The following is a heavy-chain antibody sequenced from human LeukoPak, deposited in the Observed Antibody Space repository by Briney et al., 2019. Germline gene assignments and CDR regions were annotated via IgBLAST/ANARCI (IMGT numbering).Heavy chain of an antibody. Sequence: PGGSLRLSCAASGFTFSSYAMSWVRQAPGKGLEWVSAISGSGGSTYYADSVKGRFTISRDNSKNTLYLKMNSLRAEDTAVYYCAKDEYGSGSSAEYFQHWGQGTLVTVSS. CDR1: GFTFSSYA. CDR2: ISGSGGST. CDR3: AKDEYGSGSSAEYFQH. D-gene: IGHD3-10*01. J-gene: IGHJ1*01. V-gene: IGHV3-23*01.